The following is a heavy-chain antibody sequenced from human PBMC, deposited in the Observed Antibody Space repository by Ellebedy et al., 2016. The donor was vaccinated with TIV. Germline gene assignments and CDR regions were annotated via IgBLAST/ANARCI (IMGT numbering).Heavy chain of an antibody. Sequence: SETLSLXXTVSGGSISSSSYYWGWIRQPPGKGLEWIGSIYYSGSTYYNPSLKSRVTISVDTSKNQFSLKLSSVTAADTAVYYCARGLWDNYVVDYWGQGTLVTVSS. CDR1: GGSISSSSYY. D-gene: IGHD4-11*01. CDR2: IYYSGST. V-gene: IGHV4-39*01. J-gene: IGHJ4*02. CDR3: ARGLWDNYVVDY.